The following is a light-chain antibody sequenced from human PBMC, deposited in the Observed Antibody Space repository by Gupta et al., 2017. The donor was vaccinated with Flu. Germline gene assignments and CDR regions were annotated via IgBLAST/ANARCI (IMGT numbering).Light chain of an antibody. CDR3: QSYDSSLSGGV. CDR2: GNS. CDR1: SSNIGAGYD. J-gene: IGLJ3*02. V-gene: IGLV1-40*01. Sequence: QSVLTQPPSVSGAPGQRVTIPCTGSSSNIGAGYDVHWYQQLPGTAPKLLTYGNSNRPSGVPDRFSGSKSGTSASLAITGLQAEDEADYYCQSYDSSLSGGVFGGGTKLTVL.